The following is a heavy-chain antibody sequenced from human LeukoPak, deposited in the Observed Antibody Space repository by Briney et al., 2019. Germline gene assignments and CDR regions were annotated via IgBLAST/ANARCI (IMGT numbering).Heavy chain of an antibody. CDR2: IYHSGST. CDR1: GGSISSSNW. D-gene: IGHD6-13*01. CDR3: ASLAAAGTGFNFSDYYYYYMDV. Sequence: SGTLSLTCAVSGGSISSSNWWSWVRQPPGQGLEWIGEIYHSGSTNYNPSLKSRVTISVDKSKNQFSLKLSSVTAADTAVYYCASLAAAGTGFNFSDYYYYYMDVWGKGTTVTVSS. J-gene: IGHJ6*03. V-gene: IGHV4-4*02.